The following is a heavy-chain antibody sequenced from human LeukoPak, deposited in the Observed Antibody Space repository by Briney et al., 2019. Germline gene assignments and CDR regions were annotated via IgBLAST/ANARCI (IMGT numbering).Heavy chain of an antibody. CDR3: TKSTSFTLGDGYLDS. J-gene: IGHJ4*02. CDR1: EFMFDI. V-gene: IGHV3-9*03. D-gene: IGHD3-22*01. Sequence: PGGSLRLSCVGSEFMFDILHWVRQPQGKGLGWVSVICLNSDLIGNLDSVKGGFTISPDNDRNTEYLQMNGLRLEDMAFYYCTKSTSFTLGDGYLDSWGQGILVTVSS. CDR2: ICLNSDLI.